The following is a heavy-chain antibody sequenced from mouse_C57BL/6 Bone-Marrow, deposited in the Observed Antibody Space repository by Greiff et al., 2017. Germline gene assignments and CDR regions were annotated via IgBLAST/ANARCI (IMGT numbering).Heavy chain of an antibody. V-gene: IGHV1-82*01. J-gene: IGHJ3*01. CDR1: GYAFSSSW. CDR2: IYPGDGDT. Sequence: VKLQQSGPELVKPGASVKISCKASGYAFSSSWMNWVKQRPGKGLEWIGRIYPGDGDTNYNGKFKGKATLTADKSSSTAYMQLSSLTSEDSAVYFCAPMASFAYWGQGTLVTVSA. D-gene: IGHD1-1*02. CDR3: APMASFAY.